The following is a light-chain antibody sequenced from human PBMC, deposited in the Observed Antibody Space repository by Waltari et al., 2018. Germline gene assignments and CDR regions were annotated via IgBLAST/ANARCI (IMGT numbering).Light chain of an antibody. Sequence: FMLTQPHSVSESPGKTVTISCTRSSGNIAPNYVQRYQQRPGSAPTKVIYEDNQRPPGVPDRFSGSIDSSSNSASLIISGLKAEDEADYYCQSFDSSHVVFGGGTKLTVL. CDR1: SGNIAPNY. CDR3: QSFDSSHVV. J-gene: IGLJ2*01. CDR2: EDN. V-gene: IGLV6-57*03.